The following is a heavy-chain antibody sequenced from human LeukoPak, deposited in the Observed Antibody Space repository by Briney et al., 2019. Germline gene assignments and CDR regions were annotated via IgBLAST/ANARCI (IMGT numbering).Heavy chain of an antibody. D-gene: IGHD4-17*01. V-gene: IGHV1-8*03. CDR3: ARGLQTTVTTYAFDI. CDR2: MNPNSGNT. J-gene: IGHJ3*02. CDR1: GYTFTSYD. Sequence: ASVKVSCKASGYTFTSYDINWVRQATGQGLEWMGWMNPNSGNTGYAQKFQGRVPITRNTSISTAYMELSSLRSEDTAVYYCARGLQTTVTTYAFDIWGQGTMVTVSS.